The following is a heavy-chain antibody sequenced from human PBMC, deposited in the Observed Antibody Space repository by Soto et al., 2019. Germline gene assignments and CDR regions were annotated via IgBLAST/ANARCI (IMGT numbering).Heavy chain of an antibody. CDR1: GFTFSGSA. CDR2: IRSKANSYAT. V-gene: IGHV3-73*01. D-gene: IGHD4-17*01. Sequence: EVQLVESGGGLVQPGGSLKLSCAASGFTFSGSAMHWVRQASGKGLEWVGRIRSKANSYATAYAASVKGRFTISRDDSKNMAYLQMNSLKTEDTAVYYCTMTTVTTWGYWGQGTLVTVSS. CDR3: TMTTVTTWGY. J-gene: IGHJ4*02.